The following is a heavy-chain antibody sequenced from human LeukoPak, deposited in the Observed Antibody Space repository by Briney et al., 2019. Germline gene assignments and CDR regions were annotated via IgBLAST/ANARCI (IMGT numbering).Heavy chain of an antibody. CDR2: IYSDGST. V-gene: IGHV3-53*05. CDR3: AKGQNYYDGSGYYSTDY. J-gene: IGHJ4*02. CDR1: GFTVSSNY. D-gene: IGHD3-22*01. Sequence: PGGSLRLSCAASGFTVSSNYMSWVRQAPGKGLEWVSVIYSDGSTYYADSVKGRFTISRDNSKNTLYLQMNSLRAEDTAVYNCAKGQNYYDGSGYYSTDYWGQGTPVTVSS.